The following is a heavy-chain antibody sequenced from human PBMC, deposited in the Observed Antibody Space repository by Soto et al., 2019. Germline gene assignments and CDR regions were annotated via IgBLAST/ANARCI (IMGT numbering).Heavy chain of an antibody. D-gene: IGHD6-19*01. CDR3: AKTTRQSLVYFDY. V-gene: IGHV3-23*01. Sequence: GGSLRLSCAASGFTFSNYAMSWVRHASGKGLEWVSAISNSGGTTYYADAVKGRFTISRDNSKDTLHLQMNSLRAEDTDVYYCAKTTRQSLVYFDYRGQGTLVTVSS. J-gene: IGHJ4*02. CDR1: GFTFSNYA. CDR2: ISNSGGTT.